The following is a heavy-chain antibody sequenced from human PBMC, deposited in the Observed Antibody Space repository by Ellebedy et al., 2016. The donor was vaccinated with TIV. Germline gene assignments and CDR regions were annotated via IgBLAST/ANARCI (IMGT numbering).Heavy chain of an antibody. J-gene: IGHJ4*02. V-gene: IGHV4-4*07. CDR2: IYTSGRT. Sequence: SETLSLXXTVSGVSISSYYWSWIRQPAGKGLEWIGRIYTSGRTTYNPSLKSRVTMSVDTSKNQFSLKLSSVTAADTAVYYCARDRGILGGFYFDYWGQGILVTVSS. CDR3: ARDRGILGGFYFDY. D-gene: IGHD1-26*01. CDR1: GVSISSYY.